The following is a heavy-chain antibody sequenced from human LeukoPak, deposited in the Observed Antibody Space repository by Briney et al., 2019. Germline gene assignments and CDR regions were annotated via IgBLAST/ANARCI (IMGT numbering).Heavy chain of an antibody. J-gene: IGHJ4*02. Sequence: ASVEVSCKASGYTCTGYYMHWVRQAPGQGLEWMGWINPNSGGTNYAQKFQGRVTMTRDTSISTAYMELSRLRSDDTAVYYCARGPAWYSRENPRYDYWGQGTLVTVSS. CDR3: ARGPAWYSRENPRYDY. D-gene: IGHD6-13*01. CDR2: INPNSGGT. V-gene: IGHV1-2*02. CDR1: GYTCTGYY.